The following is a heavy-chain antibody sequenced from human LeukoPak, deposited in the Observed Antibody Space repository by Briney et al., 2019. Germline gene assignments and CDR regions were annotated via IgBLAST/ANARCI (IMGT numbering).Heavy chain of an antibody. Sequence: PGGSLRLSCAASGFTVSGNFMSWVRQTPGKGLEWVGRIQSKTDGWTTDYAAPVKGRFTISRDDSKNTLYLQMNSLKTEDTAVYYCTTDDYGYWGQGTLVNVSS. CDR2: IQSKTDGWTT. V-gene: IGHV3-15*01. J-gene: IGHJ4*02. CDR1: GFTVSGNF. D-gene: IGHD3-16*01. CDR3: TTDDYGY.